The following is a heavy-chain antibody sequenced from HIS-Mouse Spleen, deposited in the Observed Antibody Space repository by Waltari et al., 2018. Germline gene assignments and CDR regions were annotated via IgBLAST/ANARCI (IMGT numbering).Heavy chain of an antibody. V-gene: IGHV3-33*01. CDR1: GFTFSSYG. D-gene: IGHD6-6*01. CDR2: IWYDGSNK. Sequence: QVQLVESGGGVVQPGRSLRLSCAASGFTFSSYGMHGVRQAPGKGVGWVAVIWYDGSNKYYADSVKGRFTISRDNSKNTLYLQMNSLRAEDTAVYYCARYSSSSGVDYWGQGTLVTVSS. CDR3: ARYSSSSGVDY. J-gene: IGHJ4*02.